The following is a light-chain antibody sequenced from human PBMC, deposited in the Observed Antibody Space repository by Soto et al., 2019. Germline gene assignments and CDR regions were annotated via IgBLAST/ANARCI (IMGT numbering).Light chain of an antibody. CDR3: QQRHLWPIT. Sequence: ELVLTQSPVTRSFSPGDSSTLSCRASQSFRGLLAWYQQKPGQAPRLLIYDAYNRATGIPPRFSGSGSGTDFTLTISSLEPEDSAVYYCQQRHLWPITFAQGTRLEIK. J-gene: IGKJ5*01. V-gene: IGKV3-11*01. CDR2: DAY. CDR1: QSFRGL.